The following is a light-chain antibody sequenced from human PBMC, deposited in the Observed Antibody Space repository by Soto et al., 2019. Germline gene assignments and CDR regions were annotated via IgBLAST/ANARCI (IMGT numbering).Light chain of an antibody. CDR3: QQYYSTPRST. J-gene: IGKJ2*02. CDR2: WAS. V-gene: IGKV4-1*01. Sequence: DIVMTQSPDSLAVSLGERATINCKSSQSVLYSSNNKNYLAWYQQKPGQPPKLLIYWASTRESGVPDRFSGSGSGTDCTLTSSSLQAEDVAVYYCQQYYSTPRSTFGQGTKLEIK. CDR1: QSVLYSSNNKNY.